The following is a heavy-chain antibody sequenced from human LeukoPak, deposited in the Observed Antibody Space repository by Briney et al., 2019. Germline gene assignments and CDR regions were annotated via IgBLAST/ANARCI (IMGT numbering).Heavy chain of an antibody. D-gene: IGHD1-26*01. J-gene: IGHJ4*02. V-gene: IGHV3-43*02. CDR1: GFNFDEYA. CDR2: ISGDGGTT. CDR3: AKARRSGTHYSDFDF. Sequence: GGSLRLSCAASGFNFDEYAMYWVRQTPGKGLEWVSLISGDGGTTSYAGSVKGRFTISRDNSENSLNLQMKSLRSEDTALYYCAKARRSGTHYSDFDFWGRGTLVTVSS.